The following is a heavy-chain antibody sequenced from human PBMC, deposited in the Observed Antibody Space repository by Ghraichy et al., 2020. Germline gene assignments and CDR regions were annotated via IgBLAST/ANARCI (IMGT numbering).Heavy chain of an antibody. D-gene: IGHD3-22*01. CDR2: IIPILGIA. Sequence: VKVSCKASGGTFSSYAISWVRQAPGQGLEWMGRIIPILGIANYAQKFQGRVTITADKSTSTAYMELSSLRSEDTAVYYCARAPYDSSGYLLLDYWGQGTLVTVSS. V-gene: IGHV1-69*04. CDR1: GGTFSSYA. J-gene: IGHJ4*02. CDR3: ARAPYDSSGYLLLDY.